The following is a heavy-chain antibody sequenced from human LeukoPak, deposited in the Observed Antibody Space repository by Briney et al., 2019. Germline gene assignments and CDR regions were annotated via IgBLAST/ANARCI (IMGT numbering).Heavy chain of an antibody. V-gene: IGHV4-59*08. CDR2: IYYSGST. D-gene: IGHD3-16*01. J-gene: IGHJ5*02. Sequence: PSETLSLTCTVSGGSISSYYWSWIRQPPGEGLEWIGYIYYSGSTNYNPSLKSRVTISVSTSKNQFSLKLSSVTAADTAVYYCARHGGTYCDHNPWGQGTLVTVSS. CDR1: GGSISSYY. CDR3: ARHGGTYCDHNP.